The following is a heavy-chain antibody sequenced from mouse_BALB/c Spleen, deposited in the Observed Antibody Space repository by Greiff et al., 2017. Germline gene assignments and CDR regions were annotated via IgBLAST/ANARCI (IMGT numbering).Heavy chain of an antibody. J-gene: IGHJ3*01. CDR1: GYTFTDYE. V-gene: IGHV1-15*01. CDR3: TRGLLRLPWFAY. CDR2: IHPGSGGT. Sequence: QVQLKESGAELVRPGASVKLSCKALGYTFTDYEMHWVKQTPVHGLEWIGAIHPGSGGTAYNQKFKGKATLTANKSSSTAYMELSSLTSEDSAVYYCTRGLLRLPWFAYWGQGTLVTVSA. D-gene: IGHD1-2*01.